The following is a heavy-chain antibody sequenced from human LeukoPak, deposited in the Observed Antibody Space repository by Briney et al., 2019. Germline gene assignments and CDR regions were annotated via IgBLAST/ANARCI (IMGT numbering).Heavy chain of an antibody. CDR2: SSAYNGNT. D-gene: IGHD2-15*01. J-gene: IGHJ3*02. CDR1: GYTFTSYG. V-gene: IGHV1-18*04. CDR3: ARGYCSGGSCYSGGAFDI. Sequence: ASVKLSCNASGYTFTSYGISWVRQAPGQGLEWMGWSSAYNGNTNYAQKLQSRVTMTTDTSTSIASMKLRSLRSDDTAVDSCARGYCSGGSCYSGGAFDIWGQGTMVTVSS.